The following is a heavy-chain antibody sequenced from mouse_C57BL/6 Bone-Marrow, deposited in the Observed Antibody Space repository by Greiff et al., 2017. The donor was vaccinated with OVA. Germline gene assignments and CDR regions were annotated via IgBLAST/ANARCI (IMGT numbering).Heavy chain of an antibody. J-gene: IGHJ2*01. V-gene: IGHV1-19*01. CDR2: INPYNGGT. CDR1: GYTFTDYY. CDR3: AAPYYGSSPDY. D-gene: IGHD1-1*01. Sequence: VHVKQSGPVLVKPGASVKMSCKASGYTFTDYYMNWVKQSHGKSLEWIGVINPYNGGTSYNQKFKGKATLTVDKSSSTAYMELNSLTSEDSAVYYCAAPYYGSSPDYWGQGTTLTVSS.